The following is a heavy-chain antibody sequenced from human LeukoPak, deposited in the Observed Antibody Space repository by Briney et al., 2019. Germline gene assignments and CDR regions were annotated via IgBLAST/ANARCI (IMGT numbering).Heavy chain of an antibody. V-gene: IGHV4-38-2*01. CDR3: ARAGPVDTAMVQNFYMDV. CDR1: GYSINSGFY. D-gene: IGHD5-18*01. Sequence: PSETLSLTCAVSGYSINSGFYWGWIRQSPGKGLEWLGNIYHSGSTYYNPSLKSRVAISVDTPNNQFSLKLTSVTAADTAVYYCARAGPVDTAMVQNFYMDVWVKGTTVIVSS. CDR2: IYHSGST. J-gene: IGHJ6*03.